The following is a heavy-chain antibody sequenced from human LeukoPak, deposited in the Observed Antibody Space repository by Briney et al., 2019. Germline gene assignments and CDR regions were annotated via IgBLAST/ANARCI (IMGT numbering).Heavy chain of an antibody. V-gene: IGHV3-53*01. J-gene: IGHJ4*02. CDR2: IYTSGGT. CDR3: ARGGGNTRFDY. CDR1: GFTVSGSY. Sequence: GGSLRLSCAGSGFTVSGSYLSWVRQPPGKGVEWVSIIYTSGGTYYADSVKGRFTISRDNSKNTLYLQMNSLRAEDTAVYYCARGGGNTRFDYWGQGTLVTVSS. D-gene: IGHD3-10*01.